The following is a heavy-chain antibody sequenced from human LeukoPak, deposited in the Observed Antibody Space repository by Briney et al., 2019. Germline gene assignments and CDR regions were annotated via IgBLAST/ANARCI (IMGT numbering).Heavy chain of an antibody. V-gene: IGHV3-30*19. CDR1: GFTFSRYG. J-gene: IGHJ3*02. D-gene: IGHD4-17*01. CDR2: ISYDASNE. CDR3: AREAYGDYHFDM. Sequence: GGSLRLSCAASGFTFSRYGMHWVRQAPGKGLEWLAVISYDASNEYYADSVKGQFIISRDNPKKTLYLQMNSLRVEDTAVYYCAREAYGDYHFDMWGQGTMVTVSS.